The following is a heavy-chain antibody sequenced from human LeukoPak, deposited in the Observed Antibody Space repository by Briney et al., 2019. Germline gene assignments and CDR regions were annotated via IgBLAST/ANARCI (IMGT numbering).Heavy chain of an antibody. CDR1: GASISSYY. CDR2: IYYSGST. J-gene: IGHJ4*02. CDR3: ARDRDYYDSSMDY. Sequence: SETLSLTCTVSGASISSYYWSWIRQPPGKGLEWIGYIYYSGSTSYNPSLKSRVTISVDTSKNQFPLKLSSVTAADTAVYYCARDRDYYDSSMDYWGQGTLVTVSS. D-gene: IGHD3-22*01. V-gene: IGHV4-59*01.